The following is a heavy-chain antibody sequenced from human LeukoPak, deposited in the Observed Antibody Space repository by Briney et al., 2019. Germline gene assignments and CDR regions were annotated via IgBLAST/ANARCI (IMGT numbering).Heavy chain of an antibody. D-gene: IGHD2-21*02. CDR2: IYPGDSDT. V-gene: IGHV5-51*01. CDR3: ARQLAYCGGDCYWRAFDI. Sequence: PGESLKISCKGSGYSFTSYWIGWVRQMPGKGLEWMGIIYPGDSDTRYSPSFQGQVTISADKSISTAYLQWSSLKASDTAMYYCARQLAYCGGDCYWRAFDIWGQGTMVTVSS. J-gene: IGHJ3*02. CDR1: GYSFTSYW.